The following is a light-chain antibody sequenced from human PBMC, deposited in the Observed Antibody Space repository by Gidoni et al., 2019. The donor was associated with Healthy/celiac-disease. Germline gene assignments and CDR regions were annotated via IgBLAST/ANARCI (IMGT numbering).Light chain of an antibody. J-gene: IGLJ1*01. CDR3: SSYTSSSTLGYV. CDR1: SSDVGGYNY. V-gene: IGLV2-14*03. CDR2: DVS. Sequence: QSALTQPASVSGSPGQPLTISCTGTSSDVGGYNYVSWYQQHPGEVPKLMIYDVSNRPSGVSSRFSGSKPGNTASLTITGLLAEDEADYYCSSYTSSSTLGYVFGTGTKVTVL.